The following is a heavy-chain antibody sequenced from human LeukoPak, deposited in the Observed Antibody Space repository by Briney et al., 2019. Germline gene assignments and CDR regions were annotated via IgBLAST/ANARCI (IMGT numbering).Heavy chain of an antibody. CDR2: ISSSSSYI. V-gene: IGHV3-21*01. CDR1: GFTLSSYW. D-gene: IGHD4-17*01. J-gene: IGHJ3*02. Sequence: GGSLRLSCAVSGFTLSSYWMSWVRQAPGRGLEWVSSISSSSSYIYYADSLKGRFTISRDNAKNSLYLQMNSLRAEDTAVYFCARDRIIYGDYGDAFDIWGQGTMVTVSS. CDR3: ARDRIIYGDYGDAFDI.